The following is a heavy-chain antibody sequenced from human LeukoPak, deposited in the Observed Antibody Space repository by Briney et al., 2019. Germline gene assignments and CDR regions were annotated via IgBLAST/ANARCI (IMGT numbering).Heavy chain of an antibody. CDR1: GFTVSSNY. D-gene: IGHD3-10*01. J-gene: IGHJ6*02. CDR3: ARDRTVLWAPYYYYGMDV. V-gene: IGHV3-66*01. CDR2: IYSGGST. Sequence: PGGSLRLSCAASGFTVSSNYMSWVRQAPGKGLEWVSVIYSGGSTYYADSVKGRFTIPRDNSKNTLYLQMNSLRAEDTAVYYCARDRTVLWAPYYYYGMDVWGQGTTVTVSS.